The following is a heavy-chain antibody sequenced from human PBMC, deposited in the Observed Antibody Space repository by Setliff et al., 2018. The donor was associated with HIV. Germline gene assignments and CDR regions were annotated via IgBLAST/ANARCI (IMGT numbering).Heavy chain of an antibody. CDR1: GVPINSGDYF. J-gene: IGHJ4*02. D-gene: IGHD5-18*01. Sequence: PSETLSLTCTVSGVPINSGDYFWSWIRQHPGKGLEWIGYISYRGTTYYNPSFKSRVTMSVDTSKSQFSLKLTSVAAADTAVYYCARDSGGYNYGFAVGSFDYWGQGALVSVSS. CDR2: ISYRGTT. CDR3: ARDSGGYNYGFAVGSFDY. V-gene: IGHV4-31*03.